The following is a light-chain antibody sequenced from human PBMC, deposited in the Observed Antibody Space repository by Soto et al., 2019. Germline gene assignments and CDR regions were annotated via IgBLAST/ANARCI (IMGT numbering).Light chain of an antibody. V-gene: IGLV2-14*01. CDR3: TSYSSSNNFDVV. CDR2: EVS. Sequence: QTVVTQPASVSGSPGQSITISCTGTTSDVGGYDFVSWYQQHPGKAPKLIIYEVSNRPSGVSNRFSASKSGNTASLTISGLQAEDEADYFCTSYSSSNNFDVVFGGGTKLTVL. CDR1: TSDVGGYDF. J-gene: IGLJ2*01.